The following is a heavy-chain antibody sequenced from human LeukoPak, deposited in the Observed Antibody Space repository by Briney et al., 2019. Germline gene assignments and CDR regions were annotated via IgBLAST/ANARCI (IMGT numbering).Heavy chain of an antibody. D-gene: IGHD3-22*01. J-gene: IGHJ4*02. CDR1: GASIISDTYY. CDR3: ARNFYASSGYYLDDFYFDF. CDR2: IYYSGST. V-gene: IGHV4-39*07. Sequence: SEALSLTCTVSGASIISDTYYWGWIRQPPGKGLEWIGSIYYSGSTYYSPSLKSRVTMSVDTSTNQFSLKLISVTAADTALYYCARNFYASSGYYLDDFYFDFWGQGTLVTVSS.